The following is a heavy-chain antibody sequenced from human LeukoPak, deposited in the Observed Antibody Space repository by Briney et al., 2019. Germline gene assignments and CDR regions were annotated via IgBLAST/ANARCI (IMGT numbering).Heavy chain of an antibody. CDR1: GYTFSRNG. J-gene: IGHJ4*02. CDR3: VKRPVEAMGFFDS. Sequence: ASVKLSCKASGYTFSRNGVSWVRQAPGQGLEWLGWISAYSGNTIYTKNFQGRVIVTTDTSTSTTYMELRSLTSDDPGVYYCVKRPVEAMGFFDSWGQGTLVTVS. V-gene: IGHV1-18*01. D-gene: IGHD6-19*01. CDR2: ISAYSGNT.